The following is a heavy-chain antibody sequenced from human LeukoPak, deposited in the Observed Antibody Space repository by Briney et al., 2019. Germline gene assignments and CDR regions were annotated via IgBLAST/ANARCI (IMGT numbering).Heavy chain of an antibody. Sequence: SETLSLTCTVSGGSIGSSSYYWGWIRQPPGKGLGWIATVYYTGSTYYNPSLKSRVTISVDTSENQFSLKLSSVTAADTAVYYCARQSARTPRGGGCFDNWGQGTLVTVSS. V-gene: IGHV4-39*01. CDR3: ARQSARTPRGGGCFDN. D-gene: IGHD3-16*01. J-gene: IGHJ4*02. CDR1: GGSIGSSSYY. CDR2: VYYTGST.